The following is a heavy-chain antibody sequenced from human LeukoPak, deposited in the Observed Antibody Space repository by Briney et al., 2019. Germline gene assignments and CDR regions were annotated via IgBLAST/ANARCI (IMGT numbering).Heavy chain of an antibody. Sequence: PSETLSLTCAVYGGSFSGYYWSWIRQPPGKGLEWIGEINHSGSTNYNPSLKSRVTISVDTSKNQFSLKLSSVTAADTAAYYCARRGLLRYFDLWGRGTLVTVSS. CDR3: ARRGLLRYFDL. D-gene: IGHD2-15*01. V-gene: IGHV4-34*01. J-gene: IGHJ2*01. CDR2: INHSGST. CDR1: GGSFSGYY.